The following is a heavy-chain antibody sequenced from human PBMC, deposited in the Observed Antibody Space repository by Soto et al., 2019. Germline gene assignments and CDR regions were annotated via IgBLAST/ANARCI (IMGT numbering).Heavy chain of an antibody. CDR1: GGSFSGYY. Sequence: SETLSLTCAVYGGSFSGYYWSWIRQPPGKGLEWIGEINHSGSTNYNPSLKSRVTISVDTSKNQFSLKLSSVTAADTAVYYCARVSRYYDRYYYYMDVWGKGTTVPVSS. D-gene: IGHD3-22*01. J-gene: IGHJ6*03. CDR2: INHSGST. V-gene: IGHV4-34*01. CDR3: ARVSRYYDRYYYYMDV.